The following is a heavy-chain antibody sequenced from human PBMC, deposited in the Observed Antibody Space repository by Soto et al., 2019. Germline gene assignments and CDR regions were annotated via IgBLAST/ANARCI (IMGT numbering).Heavy chain of an antibody. CDR3: ARGSDSGRY. Sequence: PSETLSFTVTVLGGSINNYYWSWIRQPPGKRVEWSGYIFYSGSPTYNPSLKSRVTMSVDTSKNQFSLNLRSVTAADTAVHYCARGSDSGRYWGQGTLVTVSS. V-gene: IGHV4-59*01. CDR1: GGSINNYY. CDR2: IFYSGSP. J-gene: IGHJ4*02. D-gene: IGHD4-17*01.